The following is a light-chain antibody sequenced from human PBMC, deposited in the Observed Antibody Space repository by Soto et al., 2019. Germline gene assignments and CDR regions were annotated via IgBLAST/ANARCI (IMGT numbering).Light chain of an antibody. CDR2: EVS. CDR1: SSDVGGYNY. J-gene: IGLJ1*01. CDR3: TSYTSSSTYV. Sequence: QPVLTQPASVSGSPGQSITISCTGTSSDVGGYNYVSWYQHHPGKAPKLMIFEVSNRPSGVSNRFSGSKSGNTASLTISGLQAEDEADYYCTSYTSSSTYVLGTGTKLTVL. V-gene: IGLV2-14*01.